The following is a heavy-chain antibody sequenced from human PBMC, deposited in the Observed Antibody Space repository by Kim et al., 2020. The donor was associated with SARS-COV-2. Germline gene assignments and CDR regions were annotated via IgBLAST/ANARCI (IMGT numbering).Heavy chain of an antibody. D-gene: IGHD3-10*01. CDR2: ISGSGGST. CDR1: GFTFGSYA. Sequence: GGSLRLSCAASGFTFGSYAMSWVRQAPGKGLEWVSVISGSGGSTYYADSGKGRVTITRDNSKTTRYLQMKSQRAKDTDIYYCAKERGRYHGSRGIVGDA. V-gene: IGHV3-23*01. J-gene: IGHJ3*01. CDR3: AKERGRYHGSRGIVGDA.